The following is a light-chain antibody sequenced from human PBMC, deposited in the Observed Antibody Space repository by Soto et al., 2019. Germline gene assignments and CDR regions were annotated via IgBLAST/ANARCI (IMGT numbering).Light chain of an antibody. Sequence: DIQMTQSPSTLSASVGDRVTTTCRASQSISSWLAWYQQKPGKAPKLLIYDASSLESGVPSRFSGSGSGTEFTLTISSLQPDDFATYYCQQSYSTPWTFGQGTKVDI. V-gene: IGKV1-5*01. CDR3: QQSYSTPWT. CDR2: DAS. CDR1: QSISSW. J-gene: IGKJ1*01.